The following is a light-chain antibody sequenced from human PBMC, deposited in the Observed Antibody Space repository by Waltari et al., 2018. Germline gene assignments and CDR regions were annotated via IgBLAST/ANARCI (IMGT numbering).Light chain of an antibody. J-gene: IGKJ3*01. CDR2: GTS. Sequence: IVLTQSPGTLSLSPGERATLSCRASQSVSSTFLAWYQQRPGQATRLLISGTSNRATGIPDRFSGSGSGTDFTLTISRLEPEDFAVYYCQQYDSSPSIYTFGPGTKVDVK. CDR1: QSVSSTF. V-gene: IGKV3-20*01. CDR3: QQYDSSPSIYT.